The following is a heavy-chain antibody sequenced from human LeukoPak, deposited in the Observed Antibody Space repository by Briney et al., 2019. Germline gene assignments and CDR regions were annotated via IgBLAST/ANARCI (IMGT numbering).Heavy chain of an antibody. CDR2: IWYDGSNK. Sequence: GGSLRLSCAASGFTFSSYGMHWVRQAPGKGPEWVAVIWYDGSNKYYADSVKGRFTISRDNSKNTLYLQMNSLRAEDTAVYYCAKDGSAMVRGVTAEYYFDYWGQGTLVTVSS. CDR3: AKDGSAMVRGVTAEYYFDY. J-gene: IGHJ4*02. V-gene: IGHV3-33*06. D-gene: IGHD3-10*01. CDR1: GFTFSSYG.